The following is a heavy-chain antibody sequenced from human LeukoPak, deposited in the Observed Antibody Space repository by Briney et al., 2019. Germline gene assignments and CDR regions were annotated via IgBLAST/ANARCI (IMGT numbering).Heavy chain of an antibody. CDR1: GGSISSGYD. J-gene: IGHJ4*01. D-gene: IGHD1-1*01. V-gene: IGHV4-38-2*02. CDR2: ISQSGNS. CDR3: ARSELNDYFKY. Sequence: SETLSLTCTVSGGSISSGYDWGWIRQSPGKGLEWIGSISQSGNSYDNPSLKGRVTISVDTSKNLFFLRLSSVTAADTAVYFCARSELNDYFKYWGHGTLVTVSS.